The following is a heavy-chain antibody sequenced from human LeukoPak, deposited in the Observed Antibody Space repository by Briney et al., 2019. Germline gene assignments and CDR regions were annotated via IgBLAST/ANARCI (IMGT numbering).Heavy chain of an antibody. CDR3: ARDRMGGSFDY. Sequence: GGSLRLSCAASGFAFSSYAMNWARQAQGKGLEWVSFITGDSGTIYYVDSMKGRFTISRDNAKNSLYLQIDNLRAEDTAVYYCARDRMGGSFDYWGQGTPVTVSS. V-gene: IGHV3-48*01. J-gene: IGHJ4*02. D-gene: IGHD2-15*01. CDR1: GFAFSSYA. CDR2: ITGDSGTI.